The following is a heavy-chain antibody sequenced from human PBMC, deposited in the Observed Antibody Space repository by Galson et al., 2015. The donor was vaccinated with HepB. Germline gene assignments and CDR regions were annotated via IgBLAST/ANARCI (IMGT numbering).Heavy chain of an antibody. CDR1: GFTFSSYA. J-gene: IGHJ4*02. Sequence: SLRLSCAASGFTFSSYAMSWVRQAPGKGLEWVSAISGSGGSTYYADSVKGRFTISRDNSKNTLYLQMNSLRAEDTAVYYCATGGESYSPFDYWGQGTLVTVSS. V-gene: IGHV3-23*01. D-gene: IGHD1-26*01. CDR3: ATGGESYSPFDY. CDR2: ISGSGGST.